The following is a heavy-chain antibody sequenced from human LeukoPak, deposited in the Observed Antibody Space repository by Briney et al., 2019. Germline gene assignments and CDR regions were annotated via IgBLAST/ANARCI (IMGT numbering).Heavy chain of an antibody. V-gene: IGHV3-30*03. CDR2: ISYDGSNK. CDR3: ARSFPYYYDSSGYSFDY. J-gene: IGHJ4*02. CDR1: GFTFSSYG. D-gene: IGHD3-22*01. Sequence: GGSLRLSCAASGFTFSSYGMHWVRQAPGKGLEWVAVISYDGSNKYYVDSVKGRFTISRDNSKNTLYLQMNSLRAEDTAVYYCARSFPYYYDSSGYSFDYWGQGTLVTVSS.